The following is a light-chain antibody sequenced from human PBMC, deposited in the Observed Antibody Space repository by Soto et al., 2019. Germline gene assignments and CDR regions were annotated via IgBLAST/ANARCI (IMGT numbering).Light chain of an antibody. CDR1: QSISRS. V-gene: IGKV3-15*01. Sequence: EIVLTQSPAILSVSPGERATLSCRASQSISRSLAWYQQKPGQAPRLLIYGASVRATGVPTRFSGSGSGTDFTLTIRSLQSDDFATYYCQQYNTYSRTFGQGTKVDIK. CDR3: QQYNTYSRT. CDR2: GAS. J-gene: IGKJ1*01.